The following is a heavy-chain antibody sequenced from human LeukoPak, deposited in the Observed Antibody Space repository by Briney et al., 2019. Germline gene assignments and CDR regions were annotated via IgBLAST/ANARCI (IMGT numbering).Heavy chain of an antibody. V-gene: IGHV4-34*01. Sequence: SETLSLTCAVYGGSFSGYYWSWIRQPPGKGLEWIGEINHSGSTNYNPSLESRVTISVDTSKNQFSLKLSSVTAADTAVYYCARVGVVVVPAGGFDPWGQGTLVTVSS. J-gene: IGHJ5*02. CDR1: GGSFSGYY. CDR2: INHSGST. D-gene: IGHD2-2*01. CDR3: ARVGVVVVPAGGFDP.